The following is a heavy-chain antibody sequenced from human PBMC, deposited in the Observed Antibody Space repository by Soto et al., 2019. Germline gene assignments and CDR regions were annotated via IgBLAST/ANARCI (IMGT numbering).Heavy chain of an antibody. V-gene: IGHV1-18*01. D-gene: IGHD3-22*01. J-gene: IGHJ3*01. CDR3: ARAFFYQGSDSRGYSFDAFDF. Sequence: QVQLVQSGAEVKKPGASVKVSCKASGYTFTSSGMSWVRQAPGQGLEWMGWISAHTGSSEYAQRFQGRVTMTTDRSTITAYIELRSLRSDDTAVYYCARAFFYQGSDSRGYSFDAFDFWGPGTLVTVSS. CDR2: ISAHTGSS. CDR1: GYTFTSSG.